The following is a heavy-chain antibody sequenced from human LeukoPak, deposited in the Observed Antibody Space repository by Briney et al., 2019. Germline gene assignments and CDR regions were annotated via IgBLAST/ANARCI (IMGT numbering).Heavy chain of an antibody. Sequence: SETLSLTCTVSGGSISSYYWSWIRQPPGKGLEWIGYIYYSGSTNYNPSLKSRVTISVDTSKNQFSLKLSSVTAADTAVYYCARHSRITIFGVANGAFDIWGQGTMVTVSS. CDR3: ARHSRITIFGVANGAFDI. J-gene: IGHJ3*02. CDR1: GGSISSYY. V-gene: IGHV4-59*08. CDR2: IYYSGST. D-gene: IGHD3-3*01.